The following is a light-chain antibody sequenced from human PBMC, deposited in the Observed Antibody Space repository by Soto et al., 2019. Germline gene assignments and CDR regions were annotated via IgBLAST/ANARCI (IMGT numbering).Light chain of an antibody. V-gene: IGLV1-44*01. CDR3: AAWDDILNGYV. CDR2: NNS. CDR1: TSNIGSNT. Sequence: QSVLTQPPSASGTPGQRVTISCSGSTSNIGSNTVNWYQKLPGTAPKLLVYNNSQRPSGVPDRFSGSKSGTSASLAISGLPSEDEADYYCAAWDDILNGYVFGTGTKLTVL. J-gene: IGLJ1*01.